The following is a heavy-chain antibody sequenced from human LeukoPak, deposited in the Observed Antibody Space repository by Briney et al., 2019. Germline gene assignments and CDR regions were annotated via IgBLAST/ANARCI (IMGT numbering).Heavy chain of an antibody. D-gene: IGHD2-2*01. CDR1: GGAFSNYF. J-gene: IGHJ4*02. CDR2: INDSGST. CDR3: ARGQYCSTTTCYSARRYF. Sequence: SETLSLTCAVSGGAFSNYFWTWIRQPPGKGLEWIAEINDSGSTNSNSSLRSRVAISLDTSKNQFSLRLTSVTAADTVVYYCARGQYCSTTTCYSARRYFWGQGTLVTVSS. V-gene: IGHV4-34*01.